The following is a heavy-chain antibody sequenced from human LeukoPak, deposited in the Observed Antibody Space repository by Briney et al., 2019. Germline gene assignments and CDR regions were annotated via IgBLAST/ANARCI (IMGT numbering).Heavy chain of an antibody. Sequence: ASGKVSCKASGYTFTDYYMHWVRQAPGQGLEWMGWINPNSGDANYAQKFQGRVTMTRDTSISTAYMELSRLRSDDTAVYYCARALMTTVVTTSGGDIWGQGTMVTVST. CDR3: ARALMTTVVTTSGGDI. J-gene: IGHJ3*02. CDR2: INPNSGDA. CDR1: GYTFTDYY. D-gene: IGHD4-23*01. V-gene: IGHV1-2*02.